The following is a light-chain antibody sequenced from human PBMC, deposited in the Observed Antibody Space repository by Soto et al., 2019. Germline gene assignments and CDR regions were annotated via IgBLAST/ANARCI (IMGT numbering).Light chain of an antibody. CDR3: AAWDDSLSGPV. Sequence: QSVLTRPSSASGTPGQRVTISCSGGSSNIGGNTAHWYQQFPGTAPKLLIYNNNERPSGVPDRFSGSKSGTSASLAISGLQSEDEAMYYCAAWDDSLSGPVFGEGTKLTVL. V-gene: IGLV1-44*01. CDR1: SSNIGGNT. J-gene: IGLJ2*01. CDR2: NNN.